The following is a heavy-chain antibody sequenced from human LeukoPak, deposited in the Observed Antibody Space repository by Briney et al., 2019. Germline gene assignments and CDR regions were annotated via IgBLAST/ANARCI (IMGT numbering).Heavy chain of an antibody. D-gene: IGHD5-24*01. Sequence: GGSLRLSCAASGFILSKFGIHGVRQTRNRGVESVAVISSDGSEGHYANSVKGRFNIYRDNYKNTLSLQMNSLRPEDSALYYCVRDGGGGYNQIDYWGQGTLVAVSS. CDR1: GFILSKFG. CDR2: ISSDGSEG. V-gene: IGHV3-30-3*01. CDR3: VRDGGGGYNQIDY. J-gene: IGHJ4*02.